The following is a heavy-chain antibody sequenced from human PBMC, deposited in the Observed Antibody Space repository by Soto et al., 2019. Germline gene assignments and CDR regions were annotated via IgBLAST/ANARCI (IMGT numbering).Heavy chain of an antibody. J-gene: IGHJ3*02. V-gene: IGHV4-61*05. CDR3: ARRPGFGHAFDI. CDR2: IYYSENT. Sequence: SETLSLSCTVSCGSISSSCYYWGRLRQPPGKGLEWIGNIYYSENTTYNPSLKSRITISLDTSKSQFSLKLSSVTAADTAVYYCARRPGFGHAFDIWGQGTTVTVSS. CDR1: CGSISSSCYY. D-gene: IGHD3-10*01.